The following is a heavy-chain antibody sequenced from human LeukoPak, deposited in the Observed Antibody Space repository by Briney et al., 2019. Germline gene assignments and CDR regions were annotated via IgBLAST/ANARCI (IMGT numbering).Heavy chain of an antibody. Sequence: SETLSLTCTVSGGSISSHYWSWIRQPAGKGLEWIGRIYTSGSTNYNPSLKSRVTMSVDTSKNQFSLKLSSVTAADTAVYYCARETRITIFGVVLYYFDYWGQGTLVTVSS. CDR2: IYTSGST. V-gene: IGHV4-4*07. D-gene: IGHD3-3*01. CDR3: ARETRITIFGVVLYYFDY. J-gene: IGHJ4*02. CDR1: GGSISSHY.